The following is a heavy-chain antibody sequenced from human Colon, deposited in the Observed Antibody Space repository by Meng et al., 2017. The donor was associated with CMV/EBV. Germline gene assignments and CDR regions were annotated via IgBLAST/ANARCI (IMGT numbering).Heavy chain of an antibody. CDR3: ARDSPRSSGVLAYFDY. CDR1: GFTFSTYS. D-gene: IGHD6-6*01. J-gene: IGHJ4*02. CDR2: ISSSSSYI. V-gene: IGHV3-21*01. Sequence: GGSLRLSCAASGFTFSTYSMNWVRQAPGKGLEWVSSISSSSSYIYYADSVKGRFTISRDNAKNSLYLQMNSLRAEDTAVYYCARDSPRSSGVLAYFDYWGQGTLVTVSS.